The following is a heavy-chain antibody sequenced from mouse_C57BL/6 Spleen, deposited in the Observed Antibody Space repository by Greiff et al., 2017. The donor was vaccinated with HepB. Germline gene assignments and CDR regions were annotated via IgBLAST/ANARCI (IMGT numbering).Heavy chain of an antibody. Sequence: QVQLQQPGAELVKPGDSVKLSCKASGYTFTSYWMQWVNQRPGQGLEWIGEIDPSDSYTNYNQKFKGKATLTVDTSSSTAYMQLSSLTSEDSAVYYCARVDGYYWGQGTLVTVSA. CDR3: ARVDGYY. J-gene: IGHJ3*01. CDR1: GYTFTSYW. CDR2: IDPSDSYT. V-gene: IGHV1-50*01. D-gene: IGHD2-3*01.